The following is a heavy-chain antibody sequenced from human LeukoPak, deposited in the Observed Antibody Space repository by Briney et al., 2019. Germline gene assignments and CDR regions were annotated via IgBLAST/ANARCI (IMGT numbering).Heavy chain of an antibody. CDR3: AKDRGRYYDSSGYYWGYYFDS. D-gene: IGHD3-22*01. CDR1: GFTFSNYA. J-gene: IGHJ4*02. CDR2: ITGSGGST. Sequence: PGGSLRLSCAASGFTFSNYAVNWVRQAPGTGLEWVSTITGSGGSTFYADSVKGRFTTSRDNSMDTLYLQMSSLRAEDTAVYYCAKDRGRYYDSSGYYWGYYFDSWGQGILVTVST. V-gene: IGHV3-23*01.